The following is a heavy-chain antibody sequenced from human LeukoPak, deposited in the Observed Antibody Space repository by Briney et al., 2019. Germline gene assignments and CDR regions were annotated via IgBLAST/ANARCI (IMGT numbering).Heavy chain of an antibody. Sequence: GGSLRLSCAASGFTFSSHGMNWVRQAPGKGLEWGSGISPSGGITYYTDSVKGRFTISGDNSKNTLYLQMNSLRAEDTAVYYCASDSGYDHHGLFDYWGQGTLVTVSS. J-gene: IGHJ4*02. CDR3: ASDSGYDHHGLFDY. CDR2: ISPSGGIT. V-gene: IGHV3-23*01. CDR1: GFTFSSHG. D-gene: IGHD5-12*01.